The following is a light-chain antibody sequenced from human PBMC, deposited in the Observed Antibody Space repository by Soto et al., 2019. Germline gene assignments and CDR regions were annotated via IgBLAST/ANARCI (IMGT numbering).Light chain of an antibody. Sequence: EIVRTQSPVPLSVSPGERATLSCRASQTVTTDLAWYQQKPGQAPRLVIHGASTRATDFPARFSGSGSGTDFTLTISSLQAEDVAVYYCQQYYSTPLTFGGGTKVDIK. J-gene: IGKJ4*01. CDR1: QTVTTD. CDR2: GAS. V-gene: IGKV3-15*01. CDR3: QQYYSTPLT.